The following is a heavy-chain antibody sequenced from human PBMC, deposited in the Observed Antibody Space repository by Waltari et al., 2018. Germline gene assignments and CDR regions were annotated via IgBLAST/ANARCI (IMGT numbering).Heavy chain of an antibody. CDR1: GFTFSRHW. D-gene: IGHD3-22*01. J-gene: IGHJ4*02. CDR2: INSDGSST. V-gene: IGHV3-74*01. CDR3: VRDSSGTY. Sequence: EVQLVESGGGLVQPGGSLRLYCAASGFTFSRHWMYWVRQTPGKGLVWVSGINSDGSSTSYADSVKGRVTISRDNAKNTLYLQMNSLRAEDTAVYYCVRDSSGTYWGQGTQVTVAS.